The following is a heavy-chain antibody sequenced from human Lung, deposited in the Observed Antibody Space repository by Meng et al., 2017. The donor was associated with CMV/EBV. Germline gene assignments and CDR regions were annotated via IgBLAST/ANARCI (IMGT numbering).Heavy chain of an antibody. CDR2: IYHSGST. D-gene: IGHD6-19*01. CDR3: ASFPPPGKQWLVTDY. Sequence: QVAGPGPVTPSGTPSLTRPVPGGFIRSRNWWSGVLQPPGKGLEWIAEIYHSGSTNYNPSLKSRVTISVDKSKNQFSLKLSSVTAADTAVYYCASFPPPGKQWLVTDYWGQGTLVTVSS. J-gene: IGHJ4*02. CDR1: GGFIRSRNW. V-gene: IGHV4-4*02.